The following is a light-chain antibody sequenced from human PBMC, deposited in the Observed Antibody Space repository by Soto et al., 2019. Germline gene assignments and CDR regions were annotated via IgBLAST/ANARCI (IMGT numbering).Light chain of an antibody. J-gene: IGLJ3*02. Sequence: QSALTQPASVSGSPGQSITISCTGTSSDVGIYNYVSWYQQHPGKAPQLMIYEVTNRPSGVSNRFSGSKSGNTASLTISGLQAEDEADYYCSSYTSSSTWLFGGGTKLTVL. V-gene: IGLV2-14*01. CDR1: SSDVGIYNY. CDR2: EVT. CDR3: SSYTSSSTWL.